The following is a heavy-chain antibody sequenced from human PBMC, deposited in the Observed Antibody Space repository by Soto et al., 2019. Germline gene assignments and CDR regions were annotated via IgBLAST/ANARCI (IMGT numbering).Heavy chain of an antibody. D-gene: IGHD5-12*01. J-gene: IGHJ6*03. CDR3: ARVVATGYYYYYMDV. CDR2: IWYDGSNK. Sequence: GGSLRLSCAASGFTFSSYGIHWVRQAPGKGLEWVAVIWYDGSNKYYADSVKGRFTISRDNSKNTLYLQMNSLRAEDTAVYYCARVVATGYYYYYMDVWGKGTTVTVSS. V-gene: IGHV3-33*01. CDR1: GFTFSSYG.